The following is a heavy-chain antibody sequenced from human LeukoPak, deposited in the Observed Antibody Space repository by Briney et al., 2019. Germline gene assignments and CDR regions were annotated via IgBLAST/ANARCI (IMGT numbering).Heavy chain of an antibody. CDR1: GYSISSGYY. CDR2: IYYSGST. V-gene: IGHV4-38-2*02. Sequence: SETLSLTCTVSGYSISSGYYWGWIRQPPGKGLEWIGSIYYSGSTYYNPSLKSRVTISVDTSKNQFSLKLSSVTAADTAVYYCARMVRGVIMPLHFDYWGQGTLVTVSS. D-gene: IGHD3-10*01. CDR3: ARMVRGVIMPLHFDY. J-gene: IGHJ4*02.